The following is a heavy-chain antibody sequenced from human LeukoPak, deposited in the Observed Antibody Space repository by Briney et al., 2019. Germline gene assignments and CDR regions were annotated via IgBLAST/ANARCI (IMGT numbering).Heavy chain of an antibody. V-gene: IGHV4-59*11. CDR1: GASINSHY. CDR3: ASRPADSTWYGVFDY. Sequence: SETLSLTCTVSGASINSHYWSWIRQPPGKGLEWIGYVFNGGSTSYNPSLKSRVTMSKDTSSDQFSLRLSSVTTADTAIYYCASRPADSTWYGVFDYWSPGTLVTVSS. CDR2: VFNGGST. J-gene: IGHJ4*02. D-gene: IGHD6-13*01.